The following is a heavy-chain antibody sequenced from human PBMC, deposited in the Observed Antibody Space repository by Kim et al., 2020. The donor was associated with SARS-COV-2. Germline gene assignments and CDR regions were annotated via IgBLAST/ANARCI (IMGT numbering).Heavy chain of an antibody. D-gene: IGHD6-19*01. CDR3: ASGYSSGWSDY. V-gene: IGHV4-59*09. Sequence: TNYNPSLKSRVTISVDTSKNQFSLKLSSVTAADTAVYYCASGYSSGWSDYWGQGTLVTVSS. CDR2: T. J-gene: IGHJ4*02.